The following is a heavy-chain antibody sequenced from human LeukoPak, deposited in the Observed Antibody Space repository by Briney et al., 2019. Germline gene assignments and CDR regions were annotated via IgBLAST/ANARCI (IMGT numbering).Heavy chain of an antibody. Sequence: PGGSLRLSCEGSVSSINTNYMNWIRQAPGKGLEWVSILYSGGSTYYADSVKGRFTVSRDSSKNTLYLHMHSLRPEDTAVYYCARVGDHYHWYLDVWGRGTLVTASS. V-gene: IGHV3-53*01. CDR2: LYSGGST. D-gene: IGHD3-10*01. CDR3: ARVGDHYHWYLDV. J-gene: IGHJ2*01. CDR1: VSSINTNY.